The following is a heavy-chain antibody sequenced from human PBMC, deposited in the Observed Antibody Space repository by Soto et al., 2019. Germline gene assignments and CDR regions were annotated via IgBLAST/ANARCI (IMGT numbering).Heavy chain of an antibody. V-gene: IGHV5-51*01. CDR1: GYSFTSYW. Sequence: EVQLVQSGAEVKKPGESLKISCKGSGYSFTSYWIGWVRQMPGKGLEWMGIIYPGDSDTRYSPSFQGQVTISADKSISTAYLQWSSLKASDTAMYYCARLKLTIQLWPGSFDYWGQGTLVTVSS. CDR3: ARLKLTIQLWPGSFDY. CDR2: IYPGDSDT. D-gene: IGHD5-18*01. J-gene: IGHJ4*02.